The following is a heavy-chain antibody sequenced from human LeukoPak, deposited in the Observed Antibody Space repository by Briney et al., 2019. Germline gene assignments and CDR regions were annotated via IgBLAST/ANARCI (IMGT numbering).Heavy chain of an antibody. CDR1: AFAFNSYG. Sequence: GRSLRLSCAASAFAFNSYGMHWVRQAPGKGLEWVAVIWYDGSNKYYADSVKGRFTISRDNSKNTLYLQMNSLRAEDTAVYYCARGPYDFWSGYKGTAYFDYWGQGTLVTVSS. D-gene: IGHD3-3*01. CDR2: IWYDGSNK. CDR3: ARGPYDFWSGYKGTAYFDY. V-gene: IGHV3-33*01. J-gene: IGHJ4*02.